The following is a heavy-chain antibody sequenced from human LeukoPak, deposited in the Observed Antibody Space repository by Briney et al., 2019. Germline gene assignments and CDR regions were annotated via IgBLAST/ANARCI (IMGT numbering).Heavy chain of an antibody. CDR2: IYSGGST. J-gene: IGHJ3*02. CDR1: GFTVSSNY. V-gene: IGHV3-53*01. D-gene: IGHD6-13*01. CDR3: ARDPSSSWDAFDI. Sequence: PGGSLRLSCAASGFTVSSNYMSWVRQAPGKGLEWVSVIYSGGSTYYADSVKGRFTISRDNSKNTLYLQMNSLRAEDTAVYYCARDPSSSWDAFDIWGQGTMITVSS.